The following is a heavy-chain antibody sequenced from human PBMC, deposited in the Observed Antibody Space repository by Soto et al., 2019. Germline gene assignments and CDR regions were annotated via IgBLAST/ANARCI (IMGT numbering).Heavy chain of an antibody. V-gene: IGHV3-49*03. D-gene: IGHD2-15*01. J-gene: IGHJ4*02. CDR2: IRSKAYGGTT. CDR3: TRDRVVAATLGPYYFDY. Sequence: GGSLRLSCTASGFTFGDYAMSWFRQAPGKGLEWVGFIRSKAYGGTTEYAASVKGRFTISRDDSKSIAYLQMNSLKTEDTAVYYCTRDRVVAATLGPYYFDYWGQGTLVTVSS. CDR1: GFTFGDYA.